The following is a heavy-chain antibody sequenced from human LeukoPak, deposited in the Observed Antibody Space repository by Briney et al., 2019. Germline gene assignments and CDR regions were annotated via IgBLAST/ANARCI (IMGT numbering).Heavy chain of an antibody. Sequence: SETLSLTCTVSGGSISSYYWSWTRQPPGKGLEWIGYIYYSGSTDYNPSLKSRVTISVDTSKNQFSLKLSSVTAADTAVYYCAREVVVAATSTPNWFDPWGQGTLVTVSS. CDR1: GGSISSYY. CDR2: IYYSGST. D-gene: IGHD2-15*01. V-gene: IGHV4-59*01. CDR3: AREVVVAATSTPNWFDP. J-gene: IGHJ5*02.